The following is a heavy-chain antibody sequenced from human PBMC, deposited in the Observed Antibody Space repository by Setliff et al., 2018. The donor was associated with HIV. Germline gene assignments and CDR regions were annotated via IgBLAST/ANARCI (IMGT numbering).Heavy chain of an antibody. J-gene: IGHJ3*01. V-gene: IGHV1-8*02. CDR3: ARGLRQNRSNSDVFDV. Sequence: ASVKVSCKASGYTFTTYDINWVRQATGQGLEWMGWMNPNSSNTGYAERFQGRVTMTRDTSISTVYMELTSLRSEDMAVYYCARGLRQNRSNSDVFDVWGQGTVVTVSS. CDR2: MNPNSSNT. CDR1: GYTFTTYD. D-gene: IGHD4-4*01.